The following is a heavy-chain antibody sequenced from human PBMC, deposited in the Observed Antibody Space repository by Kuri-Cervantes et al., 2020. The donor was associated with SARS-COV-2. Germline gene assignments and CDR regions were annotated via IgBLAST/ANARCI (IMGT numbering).Heavy chain of an antibody. J-gene: IGHJ4*02. CDR2: IKQDGSEK. CDR1: GFTFSSYW. V-gene: IGHV3-7*03. Sequence: GGSLRLSCAASGFTFSSYWMSWVRQAPGKGLEWVANIKQDGSEKYYVDSVKGRFTISRDNSKNTLYLQMSSLRAEDTAVYSCAKVHSGDNAYFDYWGQGTLVTVSS. D-gene: IGHD4/OR15-4a*01. CDR3: AKVHSGDNAYFDY.